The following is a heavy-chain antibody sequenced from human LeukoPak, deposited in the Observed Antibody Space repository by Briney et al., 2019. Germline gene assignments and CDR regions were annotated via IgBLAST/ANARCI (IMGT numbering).Heavy chain of an antibody. CDR3: ARGALGFDY. CDR1: GFTFSSYD. J-gene: IGHJ4*02. Sequence: GGSLRLSCAASGFTFSSYDIQWVRQATGKGLEWVSSIGNAGDTYYAGSVKGRFTLSRENAKKSSYLQMNNLGVGDTAVYYCARGALGFDYWGQGSLVTVSS. CDR2: IGNAGDT. V-gene: IGHV3-13*04.